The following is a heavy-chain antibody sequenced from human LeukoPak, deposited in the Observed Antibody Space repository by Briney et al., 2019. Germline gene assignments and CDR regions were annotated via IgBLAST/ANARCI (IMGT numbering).Heavy chain of an antibody. CDR2: INPNSGGT. CDR3: ARKDYGDYVSAFDI. CDR1: GYTFTGYY. V-gene: IGHV1-2*02. J-gene: IGHJ3*02. Sequence: ASVKVSCKASGYTFTGYYMHWVRQAPGQGLEWMGWINPNSGGTNYAQKFQGRVTITADKSTSTAYMELSSLRSEDTAVYYCARKDYGDYVSAFDIWGQGTMVTVSS. D-gene: IGHD4-17*01.